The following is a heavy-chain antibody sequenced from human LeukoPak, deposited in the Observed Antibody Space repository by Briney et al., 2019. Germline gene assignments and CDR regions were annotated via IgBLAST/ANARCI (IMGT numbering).Heavy chain of an antibody. Sequence: TSETLSLTCTVSGGSISSYYWSWIRQPPGKGLEWIGYIYYSGSTNYSPSLKSRVTISVDTSKNQFSLKLSSVTAADTAVYWCARVGSGYSYGSGFDYWGQGTLVTVSS. V-gene: IGHV4-59*01. CDR3: ARVGSGYSYGSGFDY. CDR1: GGSISSYY. J-gene: IGHJ4*02. D-gene: IGHD5-18*01. CDR2: IYYSGST.